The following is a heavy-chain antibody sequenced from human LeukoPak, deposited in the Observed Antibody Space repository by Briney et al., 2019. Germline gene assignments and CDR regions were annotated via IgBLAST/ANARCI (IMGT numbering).Heavy chain of an antibody. V-gene: IGHV4-39*01. CDR2: IYYSGST. D-gene: IGHD6-13*01. Sequence: PSETLSLTCTVSGGSISSSSYYWGWIRQPPGKGLEWIGSIYYSGSTYYNPSLKSRVTISVDTSKNQFSLKLSSVTAADTAVYYCARRAGAAAGYYYYMDVWGKGTTVTISS. CDR3: ARRAGAAAGYYYYMDV. CDR1: GGSISSSSYY. J-gene: IGHJ6*03.